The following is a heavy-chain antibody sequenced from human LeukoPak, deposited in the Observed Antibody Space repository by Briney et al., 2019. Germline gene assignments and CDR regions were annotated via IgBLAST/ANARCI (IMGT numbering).Heavy chain of an antibody. Sequence: SEALSLTCAVYGGSFSGYYWSWLRQPPGKGLEWIGEINHSGSTNYNPSLKSRVTISVDTSKNQFSLKLSSVTAADTAVYYCARGRRLIVVGHYYYYMDVWGKGTTVTVSS. CDR2: INHSGST. CDR1: GGSFSGYY. CDR3: ARGRRLIVVGHYYYYMDV. V-gene: IGHV4-34*01. D-gene: IGHD3-22*01. J-gene: IGHJ6*03.